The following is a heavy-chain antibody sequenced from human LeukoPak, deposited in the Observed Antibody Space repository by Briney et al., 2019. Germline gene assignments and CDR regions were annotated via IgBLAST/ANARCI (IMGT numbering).Heavy chain of an antibody. V-gene: IGHV3-48*03. CDR1: GFTFSSYE. D-gene: IGHD6-19*01. J-gene: IGHJ4*02. CDR3: ARESIAVAGAPFDY. CDR2: ISSGSTI. Sequence: PGGSLRLSCAASGFTFSSYEMNWVRQAPGKGLEWVSYISSGSTIYDADSVKGRFTISRDNAKNSLYLQMNSLRAEDTAVYYCARESIAVAGAPFDYWGQGTVVTVSS.